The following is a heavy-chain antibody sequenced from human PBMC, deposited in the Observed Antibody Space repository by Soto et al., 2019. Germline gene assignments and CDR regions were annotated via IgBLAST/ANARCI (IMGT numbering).Heavy chain of an antibody. V-gene: IGHV4-4*02. CDR3: ARTPWDGYSVYYFDY. CDR2: IYHSGST. D-gene: IGHD5-18*01. J-gene: IGHJ4*02. Sequence: QVQLQESGPGLVKPSGTLSLTCAVSGGSISSSNWWSWVRQPPGKGLEWIGEIYHSGSTNYNPSLQSRVTISVDQSKSQSSLYLSSVTAADPAVYSCARTPWDGYSVYYFDYWGQGTLVTVSS. CDR1: GGSISSSNW.